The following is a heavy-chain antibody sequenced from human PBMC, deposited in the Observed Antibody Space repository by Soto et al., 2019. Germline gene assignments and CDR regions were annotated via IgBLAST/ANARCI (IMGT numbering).Heavy chain of an antibody. J-gene: IGHJ4*02. D-gene: IGHD1-26*01. Sequence: SETLSLTCTVSGGSISSGDYYWSWIRQPPGKGLEWIGYIYYSGSTYYNPSLKSRVTISVDTSKNQFSLKLSSVTAADTAVYYCARDKPCSGNHRFDYWGQGTLVTVSS. V-gene: IGHV4-30-4*01. CDR3: ARDKPCSGNHRFDY. CDR1: GGSISSGDYY. CDR2: IYYSGST.